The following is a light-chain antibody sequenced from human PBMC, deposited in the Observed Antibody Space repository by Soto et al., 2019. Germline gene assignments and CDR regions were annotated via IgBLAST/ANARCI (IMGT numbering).Light chain of an antibody. Sequence: EIVLTQSPGTLSLSPGERVTLSCRATQSVTNNNLAWFQQKPGQPPRLLIHAASTRAVGIPDKFSGSGSGTDFTLAISRLEPEDFAVYYCQQYNSYSTFGQGTKLEIK. J-gene: IGKJ2*01. CDR3: QQYNSYST. CDR2: AAS. CDR1: QSVTNNN. V-gene: IGKV3-20*01.